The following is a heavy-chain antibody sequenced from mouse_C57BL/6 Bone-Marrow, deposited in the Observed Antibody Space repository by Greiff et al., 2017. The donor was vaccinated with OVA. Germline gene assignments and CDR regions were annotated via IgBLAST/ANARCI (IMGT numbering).Heavy chain of an antibody. Sequence: DVKLVESAGGLVQPGSSMKLSCTASGFTFSDYYMAWVRQVPEKGLEWVANINYDGSSTYYLDSLKSRFIISRDNAKNILYLQMSSLKSEDTATYYCARSLLLGFAYWGQGTLVTVSA. D-gene: IGHD1-1*01. CDR2: INYDGSST. V-gene: IGHV5-16*01. J-gene: IGHJ3*01. CDR1: GFTFSDYY. CDR3: ARSLLLGFAY.